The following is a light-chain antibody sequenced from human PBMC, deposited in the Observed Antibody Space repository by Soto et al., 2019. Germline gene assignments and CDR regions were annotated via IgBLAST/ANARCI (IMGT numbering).Light chain of an antibody. CDR3: AAWDDSLSGWV. Sequence: QSVLTKPPSASGTPGQRVTISCSGSSSNLGSNYVYWDQQLPGTAPKLLIYRNNQRPSGVPDRFSGSKSGTSASLAISWLRSEDEADYYCAAWDDSLSGWVFGGGTKGTVI. CDR2: RNN. J-gene: IGLJ3*02. CDR1: SSNLGSNY. V-gene: IGLV1-47*01.